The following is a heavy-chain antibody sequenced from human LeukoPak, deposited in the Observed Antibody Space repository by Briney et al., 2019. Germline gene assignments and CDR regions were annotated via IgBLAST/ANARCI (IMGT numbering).Heavy chain of an antibody. CDR1: GGSISSYY. V-gene: IGHV4-59*01. J-gene: IGHJ3*02. CDR2: IYYSGST. Sequence: SETLSLTCTVSGGSISSYYWSWIRQPPGKGLEWIGYIYYSGSTNYNPSLKSRVTISVDTSKNQFSLKLSSVTAADTAVYYCARHFDPHGSDAFDIWGQGTMVTVSS. D-gene: IGHD3-3*02. CDR3: ARHFDPHGSDAFDI.